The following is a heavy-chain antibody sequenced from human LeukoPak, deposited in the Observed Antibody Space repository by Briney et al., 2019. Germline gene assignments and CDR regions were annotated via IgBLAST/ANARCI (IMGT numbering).Heavy chain of an antibody. V-gene: IGHV3-23*01. CDR1: GFTFSGYS. Sequence: GGSLRLSCAASGFTFSGYSMSWVRQAPGKGLEWVAVISGSSSTTNYADSVKGRFTISRDNSKNSVDLQMESLRAEDTAIYYCAKDLHNWNWVCVHWGQGTLVTVSS. CDR2: ISGSSSTT. J-gene: IGHJ4*02. D-gene: IGHD1-1*01. CDR3: AKDLHNWNWVCVH.